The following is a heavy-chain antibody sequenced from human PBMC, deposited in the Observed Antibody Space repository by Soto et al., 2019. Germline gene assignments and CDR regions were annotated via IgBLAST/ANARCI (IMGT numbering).Heavy chain of an antibody. CDR1: GFTFSSYA. V-gene: IGHV3-21*01. D-gene: IGHD2-2*02. Sequence: PVGSLRLSCAASGFTFSSYAMSWVRQAPGKGLEWVSAISSSSSSIYYADSVKGRFTISRDNPKNSLYLQMNSLRAEDTAVYYCARDSLIGVVPAAIADDAFDTWGQGTMVNVS. J-gene: IGHJ3*02. CDR3: ARDSLIGVVPAAIADDAFDT. CDR2: ISSSSSSI.